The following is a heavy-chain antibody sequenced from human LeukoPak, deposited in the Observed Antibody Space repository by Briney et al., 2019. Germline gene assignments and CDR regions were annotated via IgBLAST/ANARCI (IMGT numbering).Heavy chain of an antibody. D-gene: IGHD3-10*01. J-gene: IGHJ6*03. Sequence: PSETLSLTCTVSGGSISSSSYYWGWIRQPPGKGLEWIGSIYYSGSTYYNPSLKSRVTISVDTSKNQFSLKLSSVTAADTAVYYCARHGARKVLLWFGELSLDYYYYMDVWGKGTTVTISS. CDR1: GGSISSSSYY. V-gene: IGHV4-39*01. CDR2: IYYSGST. CDR3: ARHGARKVLLWFGELSLDYYYYMDV.